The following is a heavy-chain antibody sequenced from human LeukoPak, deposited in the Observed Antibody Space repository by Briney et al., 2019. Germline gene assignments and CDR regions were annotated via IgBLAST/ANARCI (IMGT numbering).Heavy chain of an antibody. J-gene: IGHJ4*02. CDR2: IKQDGSER. D-gene: IGHD3-10*01. Sequence: GGSLRLSCVASGFTFSSRDWMTWVRQAPGKGLEWVANIKQDGSERYYVDSVKGRFTISRDNAKNSLYLQMNSLRAEDTAVYYCARDENYYGSTSYFDYWGQGTLVTVSS. V-gene: IGHV3-7*01. CDR3: ARDENYYGSTSYFDY. CDR1: GFTFSSRDW.